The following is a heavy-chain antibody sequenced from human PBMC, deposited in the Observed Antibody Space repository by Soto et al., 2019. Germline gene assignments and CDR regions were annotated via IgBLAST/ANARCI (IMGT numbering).Heavy chain of an antibody. CDR2: IYTSGST. CDR1: GGSISSYY. V-gene: IGHV4-4*07. J-gene: IGHJ4*02. Sequence: SETLSLTCTVSGGSISSYYWSWIRQPAGKGLEWIGRIYTSGSTNYNPSLKSRVTMSVDTSKNQFSLKLSSVTAADTAVYYCARAIGRWDYGDYQYYLDYWGQGTLVTVSS. D-gene: IGHD4-17*01. CDR3: ARAIGRWDYGDYQYYLDY.